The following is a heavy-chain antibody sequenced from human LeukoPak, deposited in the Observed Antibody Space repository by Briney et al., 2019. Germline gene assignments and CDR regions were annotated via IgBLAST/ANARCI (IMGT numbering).Heavy chain of an antibody. D-gene: IGHD2-2*02. J-gene: IGHJ4*02. CDR2: IYTSGST. V-gene: IGHV4-61*02. Sequence: NPSETLSLTCTVSGGSISSGSYYWSWIRQPAGKGLEWIGRIYTSGSTNYNPSLKSRVTISVDTSKNQFSLRLSSVTAADTAVYYCARVGIAGYCSSTSCYSGDYWGQGTPVTVSS. CDR3: ARVGIAGYCSSTSCYSGDY. CDR1: GGSISSGSYY.